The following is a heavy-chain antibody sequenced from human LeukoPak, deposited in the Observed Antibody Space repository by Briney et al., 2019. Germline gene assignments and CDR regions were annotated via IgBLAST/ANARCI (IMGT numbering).Heavy chain of an antibody. Sequence: GGSLRLSCSASGFSFSSYEMNWVRQAPGKGLEWISYITGSSDGKYYADSVKGRFTISRDNAKNSLFLQMNSLTADDTAVYYCARDVSAAGDAFDIWGQGTMVTVSS. CDR2: ITGSSDGK. D-gene: IGHD2/OR15-2a*01. J-gene: IGHJ3*02. V-gene: IGHV3-48*03. CDR3: ARDVSAAGDAFDI. CDR1: GFSFSSYE.